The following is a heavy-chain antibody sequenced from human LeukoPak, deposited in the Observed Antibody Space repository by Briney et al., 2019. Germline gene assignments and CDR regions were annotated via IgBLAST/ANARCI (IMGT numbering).Heavy chain of an antibody. Sequence: GGSLRLSCAASGFTFSSYGMHWVRQAPGKGLEWVAVISYDGSNKYYADSVKGRFTISRDNSKNTLYLQMNSLRAEDTAVYYCARDLGAVAGGDYWGQGTLVTVSS. CDR3: ARDLGAVAGGDY. J-gene: IGHJ4*02. D-gene: IGHD6-19*01. CDR2: ISYDGSNK. V-gene: IGHV3-30*03. CDR1: GFTFSSYG.